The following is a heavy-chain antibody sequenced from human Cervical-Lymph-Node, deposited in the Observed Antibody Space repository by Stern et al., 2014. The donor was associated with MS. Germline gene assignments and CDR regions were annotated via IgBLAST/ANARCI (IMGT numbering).Heavy chain of an antibody. D-gene: IGHD6-19*01. J-gene: IGHJ1*01. V-gene: IGHV3-21*01. CDR2: ISSSSSYI. CDR1: GFTFSSYS. Sequence: EVHLVASGGGLVKPGGSLRLSCAASGFTFSSYSMHWVRQAPGKGLEWVSSISSSSSYIYYADSVKGRFTISRGNAKNSLYLQMNSLRAEDTAVYYCARAFVAVAGPQYFQHWGQGTLVTVSS. CDR3: ARAFVAVAGPQYFQH.